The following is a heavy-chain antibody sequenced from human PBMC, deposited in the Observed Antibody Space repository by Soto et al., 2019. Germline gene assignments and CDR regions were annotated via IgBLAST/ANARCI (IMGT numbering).Heavy chain of an antibody. CDR1: GYTLTELS. CDR3: ATVKEYYYGMDV. Sequence: GASVKVSCKVSGYTLTELSMHWVRQAPGKGLEWMGGFDPEDGETIYAQEFQGRVTMTEDTSTDTAYMELSSLRSEDTAVYYCATVKEYYYGMDVWGQGTTVTVSS. V-gene: IGHV1-24*01. CDR2: FDPEDGET. J-gene: IGHJ6*02.